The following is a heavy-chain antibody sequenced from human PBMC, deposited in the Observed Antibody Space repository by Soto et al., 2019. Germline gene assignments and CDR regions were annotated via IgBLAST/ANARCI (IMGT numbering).Heavy chain of an antibody. V-gene: IGHV5-51*01. CDR1: GYSFSSWW. CDR2: IYPGDSDT. D-gene: IGHD6-6*01. J-gene: IGHJ4*02. CDR3: ARSPYPLVHPYYFDY. Sequence: GESLKISCKASGYSFSSWWIGWVRQMPGKGLEWMGIIYPGDSDTRYSPSFQGQVTISADRSISTAYLQWSSLKASDTAMYYCARSPYPLVHPYYFDYWGQGTLVTVSS.